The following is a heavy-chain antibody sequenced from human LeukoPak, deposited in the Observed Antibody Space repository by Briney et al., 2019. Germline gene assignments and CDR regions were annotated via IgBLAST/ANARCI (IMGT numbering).Heavy chain of an antibody. V-gene: IGHV3-21*01. CDR2: ISSSSSYI. Sequence: PGGSLRLYRAASGFTFSSYSMNWVRQAPGKGLEWVSSISSSSSYIYYADSVKGRFTISRDNAKNSLYLQMNSLRAEDTAVYYCARDLDYYDSSGYLHWGQGTLVTVSS. J-gene: IGHJ4*02. CDR3: ARDLDYYDSSGYLH. D-gene: IGHD3-22*01. CDR1: GFTFSSYS.